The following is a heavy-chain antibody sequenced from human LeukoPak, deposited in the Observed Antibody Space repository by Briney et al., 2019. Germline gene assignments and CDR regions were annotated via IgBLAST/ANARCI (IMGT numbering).Heavy chain of an antibody. J-gene: IGHJ4*02. CDR3: ARDGRAYYDILTGYYHFDY. Sequence: GASVKVSCKASGYTFTGYYMHWVRQAPGQGLEWMGWINPSSGGTNYAQKFQGWVTMTRDTSISTAYMEMNRLRSDDTAAYYCARDGRAYYDILTGYYHFDYWGQGTLVTVSS. V-gene: IGHV1-2*04. CDR1: GYTFTGYY. CDR2: INPSSGGT. D-gene: IGHD3-9*01.